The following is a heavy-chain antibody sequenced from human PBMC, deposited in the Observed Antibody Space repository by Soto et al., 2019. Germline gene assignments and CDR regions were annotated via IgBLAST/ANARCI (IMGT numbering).Heavy chain of an antibody. CDR1: GGSISSSSYF. V-gene: IGHV4-39*07. Sequence: PSETLSVTCTVSGGSISSSSYFWGWIRQPPGKGLEWIGSMYYSGTTYYNPSLKSRVTISVDTSKNQFSLKLSSVTAADTAVYYCARDLWGYCGTDCYPLDVWGQGTTVTVSS. CDR2: MYYSGTT. CDR3: ARDLWGYCGTDCYPLDV. D-gene: IGHD2-21*02. J-gene: IGHJ6*02.